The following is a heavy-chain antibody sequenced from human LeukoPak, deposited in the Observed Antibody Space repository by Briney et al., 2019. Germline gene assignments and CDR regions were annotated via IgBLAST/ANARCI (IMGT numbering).Heavy chain of an antibody. D-gene: IGHD2-15*01. V-gene: IGHV4-34*01. Sequence: PSETLSLTCAVYGGSFSGYYWSWIRQPPGKGLEWIGEINHSGSTNYNPSLKSRVTISVDTSKNQFSLKLSSVTAADTAVYYCAREGDRRYCSGGSCYTPSYYYYYYGMDVWGQGTTVTVSS. CDR1: GGSFSGYY. CDR3: AREGDRRYCSGGSCYTPSYYYYYYGMDV. J-gene: IGHJ6*02. CDR2: INHSGST.